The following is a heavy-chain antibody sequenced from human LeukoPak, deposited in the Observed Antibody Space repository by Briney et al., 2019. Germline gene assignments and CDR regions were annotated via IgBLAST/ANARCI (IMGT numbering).Heavy chain of an antibody. CDR3: ARAGAYYYDSSGLIFDY. Sequence: ASVKVSCKASGYTFTGYYMHWVRQAPGQGLEWMGRINPNSGGTNYAQKFQGRVTITADESTSTAYMELSSLRSEDTAVYYCARAGAYYYDSSGLIFDYWGQGTLVTVSS. D-gene: IGHD3-22*01. V-gene: IGHV1-2*06. J-gene: IGHJ4*02. CDR2: INPNSGGT. CDR1: GYTFTGYY.